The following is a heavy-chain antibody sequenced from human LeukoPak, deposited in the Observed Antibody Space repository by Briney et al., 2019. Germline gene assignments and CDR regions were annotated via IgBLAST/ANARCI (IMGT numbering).Heavy chain of an antibody. CDR3: ARAYSGYDCDY. CDR2: INPDSGGT. J-gene: IGHJ4*02. D-gene: IGHD5-12*01. Sequence: ASVKVSSKASGYTFTGYYMHWVRQAPGQGLEWMGWINPDSGGTNYAQKFQGRVTMTRDTSISTAYMELTRLRSDDTAVYYCARAYSGYDCDYWGQGTLVTVSS. CDR1: GYTFTGYY. V-gene: IGHV1-2*02.